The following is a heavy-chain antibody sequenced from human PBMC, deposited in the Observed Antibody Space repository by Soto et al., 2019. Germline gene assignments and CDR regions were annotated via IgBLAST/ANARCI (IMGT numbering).Heavy chain of an antibody. J-gene: IGHJ4*02. Sequence: GSLRLSCAASGFSLSYAWMSWVRQAPGKGLEWVGRIKSKTNGGTKDYAAPVKGRFTISRDDSKNTLYLQMNSLRTEGTAVYYCSTSDLGSAVDYWGQGTLVTVSS. D-gene: IGHD1-26*01. CDR1: GFSLSYAW. CDR3: STSDLGSAVDY. CDR2: IKSKTNGGTK. V-gene: IGHV3-15*01.